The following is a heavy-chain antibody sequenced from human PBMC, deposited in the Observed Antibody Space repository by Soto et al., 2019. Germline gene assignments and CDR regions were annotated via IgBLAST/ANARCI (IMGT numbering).Heavy chain of an antibody. CDR3: ASTLKISLGEIDY. CDR2: IFYSGST. Sequence: KPSETLSLTCTVSGGSIRSASYHWSWIRQHPGKGLEWIGYIFYSGSTYYNPSLKSRVTISVDTSKNQFSLKLSSVTAADTAVYYCASTLKISLGEIDYWGQGSLVTVSS. J-gene: IGHJ4*02. CDR1: GGSIRSASYH. V-gene: IGHV4-31*03. D-gene: IGHD2-15*01.